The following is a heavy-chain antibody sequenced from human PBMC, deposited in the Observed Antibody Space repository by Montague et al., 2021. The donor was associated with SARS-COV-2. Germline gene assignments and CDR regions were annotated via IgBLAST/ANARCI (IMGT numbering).Heavy chain of an antibody. CDR3: ARAERGSCGDGNCYRYFFNY. V-gene: IGHV6-1*01. J-gene: IGHJ4*02. CDR2: TYYRSEWYS. CDR1: GDSVSTNSGT. Sequence: CAISGDSVSTNSGTWNWVRLSPSGGLEWLGRTYYRSEWYSDYSVSVKSRISVNPDTSKNQFSLQLNSVTPEDTAVYYCARAERGSCGDGNCYRYFFNYWGQGTLVTVSS. D-gene: IGHD2-15*01.